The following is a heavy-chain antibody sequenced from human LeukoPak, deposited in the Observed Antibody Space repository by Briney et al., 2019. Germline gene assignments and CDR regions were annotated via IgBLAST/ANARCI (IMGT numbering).Heavy chain of an antibody. V-gene: IGHV3-30*01. D-gene: IGHD3-3*01. CDR1: GFTFSSYA. CDR2: ISYDGSNK. CDR3: ARGGYYDFHPAGPAP. J-gene: IGHJ5*02. Sequence: GGSLRLSCAASGFTFSSYAMHWVRQAPGKGLEWVAVISYDGSNKYYADSVKGRFTISRDNSKNTLYLQMNSLRAEDTAVYYCARGGYYDFHPAGPAPGARETLVPAS.